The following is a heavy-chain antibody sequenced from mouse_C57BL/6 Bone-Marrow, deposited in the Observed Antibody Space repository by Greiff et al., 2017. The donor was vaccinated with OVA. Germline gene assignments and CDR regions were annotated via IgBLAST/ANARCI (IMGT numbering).Heavy chain of an antibody. V-gene: IGHV1-78*01. J-gene: IGHJ3*01. CDR1: GYTFTDHT. Sequence: VKVVESDAELVKPGASVKISCKVSGYTFTDHTIHWMKQRPEQGLEWIGYIYPRDGSTKYNEKFKGKATLTADKSSSTAYMQLNSLTSEDSAVYFCARWAIYYGNYGFAYWGQGTLVTVSA. CDR3: ARWAIYYGNYGFAY. D-gene: IGHD2-1*01. CDR2: IYPRDGST.